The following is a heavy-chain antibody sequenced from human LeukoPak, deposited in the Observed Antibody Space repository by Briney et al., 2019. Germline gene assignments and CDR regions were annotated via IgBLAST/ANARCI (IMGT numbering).Heavy chain of an antibody. D-gene: IGHD1-26*01. CDR2: ISSSSSHM. CDR1: GFTFSNYA. Sequence: KPGRSLRLSCAASGFTFSNYAMNWVRQAPGKGLEWVSSISSSSSHMFYADSVKGRFSISRDNAKNSLYLQMNSVRAEDTAVYYCVRDSGSSYGYYFLHWGQGTLVTVSS. CDR3: VRDSGSSYGYYFLH. J-gene: IGHJ1*01. V-gene: IGHV3-21*01.